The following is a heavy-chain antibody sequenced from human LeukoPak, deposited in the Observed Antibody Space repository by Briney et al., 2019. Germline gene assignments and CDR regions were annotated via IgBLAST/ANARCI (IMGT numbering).Heavy chain of an antibody. J-gene: IGHJ4*02. CDR3: AKFTDSSGYFEIDY. Sequence: PGGSLRLSCAASGFTFSSYGMHWVRQAPGKGLEWVAVIWYDGSNKYYADSVKGRFTISRDNSKNTLYLQMNSLRAEDTAVYYCAKFTDSSGYFEIDYWGQGTLVTVSS. V-gene: IGHV3-33*06. CDR1: GFTFSSYG. D-gene: IGHD3-22*01. CDR2: IWYDGSNK.